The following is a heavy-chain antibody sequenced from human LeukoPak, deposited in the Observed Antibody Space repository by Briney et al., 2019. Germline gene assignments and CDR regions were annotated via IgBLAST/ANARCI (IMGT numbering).Heavy chain of an antibody. D-gene: IGHD3-3*01. CDR2: INHSGST. Sequence: SETLSLTCAVYGGSFSGYYWSWIRQPPGKGLEWIGEINHSGSTNYNPFLKSRVTISVDTSKNQFSLKLSSVTAADTAVYYCARSRYDFWSGYPAGNWFDPWGQGTLVTVSS. CDR3: ARSRYDFWSGYPAGNWFDP. V-gene: IGHV4-34*01. CDR1: GGSFSGYY. J-gene: IGHJ5*02.